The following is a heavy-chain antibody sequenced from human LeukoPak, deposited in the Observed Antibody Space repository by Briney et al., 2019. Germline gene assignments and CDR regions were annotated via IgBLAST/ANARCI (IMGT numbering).Heavy chain of an antibody. CDR2: INHSGSI. CDR1: GGSFSGYY. Sequence: SETLSLTCAVYGGSFSGYYWSWIRQPPGKGLEWIGEINHSGSINYNPSLKSRVTMSVDTSKNQFSLKLSSVTAADTAVYYCARDLYRYCSGGSCRQFDYWGQGTLVTVSS. V-gene: IGHV4-34*01. J-gene: IGHJ4*02. CDR3: ARDLYRYCSGGSCRQFDY. D-gene: IGHD2-15*01.